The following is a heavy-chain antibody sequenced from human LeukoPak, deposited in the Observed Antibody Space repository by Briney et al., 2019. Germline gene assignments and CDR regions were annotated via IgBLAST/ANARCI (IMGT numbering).Heavy chain of an antibody. D-gene: IGHD1-26*01. V-gene: IGHV1-18*01. J-gene: IGHJ4*02. CDR2: ISTYNDNT. Sequence: ASVKVSCKTSGYTFINYGITWVRQAPGQGLEWMGWISTYNDNTNYAQKFQGRVTTNTDTSTSTAYMELRGLTSDDTAVYYCARSNSGSYYHFDYWGQGTLVTVSS. CDR1: GYTFINYG. CDR3: ARSNSGSYYHFDY.